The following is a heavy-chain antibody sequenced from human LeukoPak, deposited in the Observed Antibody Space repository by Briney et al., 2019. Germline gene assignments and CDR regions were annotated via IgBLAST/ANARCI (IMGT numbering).Heavy chain of an antibody. J-gene: IGHJ5*02. CDR1: GGSISSGGYY. D-gene: IGHD3-16*01. V-gene: IGHV4-30-2*01. Sequence: SQTLSLTCTVSGGSISSGGYYWSWIRQPPGKGLEWIGEINHSGSTNCNPSLKSRVTISVDRSKNQFSLKLSSVTAADTAVYYCARDYGRGAFDPWGQGTLVTVSS. CDR2: INHSGST. CDR3: ARDYGRGAFDP.